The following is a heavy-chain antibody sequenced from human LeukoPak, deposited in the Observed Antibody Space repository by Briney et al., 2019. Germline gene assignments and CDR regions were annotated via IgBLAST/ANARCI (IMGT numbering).Heavy chain of an antibody. CDR2: INPSGGST. CDR1: GYTFTTYY. V-gene: IGHV1-46*01. J-gene: IGHJ6*03. CDR3: ARGGAIRYYYMEV. Sequence: ASVKVSCMASGYTFTTYYMHWVRQAPGQGLEWMGIINPSGGSTSYAQKFQGRVTMTRDMSTSTVYMELSSLRSEDTAVYYCARGGAIRYYYMEVWGKGTTVTVSS. D-gene: IGHD4-17*01.